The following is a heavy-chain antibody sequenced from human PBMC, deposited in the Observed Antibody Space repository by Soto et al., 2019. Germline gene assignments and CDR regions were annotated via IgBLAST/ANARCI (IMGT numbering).Heavy chain of an antibody. CDR3: ARDQALAPTVSGY. CDR2: IYYSGST. CDR1: GESIGSGGHY. D-gene: IGHD3-10*01. J-gene: IGHJ4*02. Sequence: SETLSLPCSVSGESIGSGGHYWNWNRQRPEKGLESIGYIYYSGSTHYNPSLRSRLTISLDTSKTQFFLRLVSVTAADTALYYCARDQALAPTVSGYRGKGIQVTVSS. V-gene: IGHV4-31*03.